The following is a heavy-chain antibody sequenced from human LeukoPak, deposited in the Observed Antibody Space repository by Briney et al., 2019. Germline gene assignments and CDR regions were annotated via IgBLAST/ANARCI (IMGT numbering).Heavy chain of an antibody. V-gene: IGHV3-73*01. J-gene: IGHJ6*03. CDR2: IRSKANSYAT. CDR3: TRRLTHYYGSGSYERGPYYYYYMDV. CDR1: GFTFSGSA. D-gene: IGHD3-10*01. Sequence: GGSLRLSCAASGFTFSGSAMHWVRQASGKGLEWVGRIRSKANSYATAYAASVKGRFTISRDDSKNTAYLQMNSLKTEDTAVYYCTRRLTHYYGSGSYERGPYYYYYMDVWGKGTTVTVSS.